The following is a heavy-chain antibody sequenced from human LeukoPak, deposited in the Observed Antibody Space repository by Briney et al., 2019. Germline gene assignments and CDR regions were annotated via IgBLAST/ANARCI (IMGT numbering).Heavy chain of an antibody. J-gene: IGHJ4*02. CDR1: GYSISSGYY. Sequence: SETLSLTCTVSGYSISSGYYWGWFRQPPGKGREWIGSIYHSGSTHSNPSLKSRVTISVDTSKNQFSLKLSSVTAADTAVYYCARVRRYIAAAGLHFDYWGQGTLVTVSS. CDR3: ARVRRYIAAAGLHFDY. D-gene: IGHD6-13*01. CDR2: IYHSGST. V-gene: IGHV4-38-2*02.